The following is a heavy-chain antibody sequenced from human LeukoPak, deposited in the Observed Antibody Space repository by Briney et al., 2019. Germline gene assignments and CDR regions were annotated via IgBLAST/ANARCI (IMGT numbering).Heavy chain of an antibody. Sequence: GGSLRLSCTASGFTFGFSFRDYAMSWVRQAPGKGLEWVSVIYSGGSTYYADSVKGRFTISRDNSKNTLYLQMNSLRAEDTAVYYCARLKLTAGTRRYFDYWGQGTLVTVSS. CDR1: GFTFGFSF. V-gene: IGHV3-66*02. CDR3: ARLKLTAGTRRYFDY. J-gene: IGHJ4*02. D-gene: IGHD6-13*01. CDR2: IYSGGST.